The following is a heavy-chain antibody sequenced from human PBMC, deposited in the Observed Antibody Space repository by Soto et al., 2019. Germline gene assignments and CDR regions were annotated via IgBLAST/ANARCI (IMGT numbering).Heavy chain of an antibody. D-gene: IGHD2-21*01. CDR1: GFSFSNFA. J-gene: IGHJ4*02. V-gene: IGHV3-23*01. Sequence: PGGSLRLSCAASGFSFSNFAMSWVRQAPGKGLEWVSGIGAGGDITFYADSVKGRFGISSDNSKNTVYLQVNSLRAEDTAVYFCAKDDFADRGEDYFGDWGPGTLVTVSS. CDR3: AKDDFADRGEDYFGD. CDR2: IGAGGDIT.